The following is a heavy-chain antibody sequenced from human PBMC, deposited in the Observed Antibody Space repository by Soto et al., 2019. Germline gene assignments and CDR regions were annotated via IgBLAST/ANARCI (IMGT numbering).Heavy chain of an antibody. V-gene: IGHV3-30*18. D-gene: IGHD2-15*01. CDR1: GFTFSSYG. Sequence: QVQLVESGGGVVQPGRSLRLSCAASGFTFSSYGMHWVRQAPGKGLEWVAVISYDGSNKYYADSVKGRFTISRDNSKNAMYLQMNSVRAEDTAVYYCAKGVGGNLNYWGQGTLVTVSS. CDR3: AKGVGGNLNY. J-gene: IGHJ4*02. CDR2: ISYDGSNK.